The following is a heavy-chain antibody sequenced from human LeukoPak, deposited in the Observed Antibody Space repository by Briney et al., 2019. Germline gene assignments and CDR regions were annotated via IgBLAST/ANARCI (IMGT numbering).Heavy chain of an antibody. CDR1: GFTFSSYS. J-gene: IGHJ6*02. V-gene: IGHV3-21*01. Sequence: GGSLRLSCAASGFTFSSYSMNWVRQAPGKGLEWVSSISSSSYIYYADSVKGRFTISRDNAKNSLYLQMNSLRAEDTAVYYCARDVSVGGSYGSYGMDVWGQGTTVTVSS. D-gene: IGHD1-26*01. CDR3: ARDVSVGGSYGSYGMDV. CDR2: ISSSSYI.